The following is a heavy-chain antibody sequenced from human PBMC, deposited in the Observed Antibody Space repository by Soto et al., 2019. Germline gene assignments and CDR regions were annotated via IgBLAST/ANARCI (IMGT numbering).Heavy chain of an antibody. Sequence: KLQESGPGLAKPSQTLSLTCAVSGVSISGGGFSWSWIRQPPGKGLEWIGYIYYTGRTYYNPSLKSQVSLSGDKSKNQFSLKLNSVTAADTAVYYCARGTYYYDSSGYVGAFDFWGRGTMVTVSS. D-gene: IGHD3-22*01. CDR1: GVSISGGGFS. CDR3: ARGTYYYDSSGYVGAFDF. V-gene: IGHV4-30-2*01. J-gene: IGHJ3*01. CDR2: IYYTGRT.